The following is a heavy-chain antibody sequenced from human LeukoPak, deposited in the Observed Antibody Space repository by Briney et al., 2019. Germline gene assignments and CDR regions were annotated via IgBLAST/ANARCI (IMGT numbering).Heavy chain of an antibody. CDR2: IWYDGRNK. J-gene: IGHJ4*02. CDR1: GFTFSSYG. D-gene: IGHD1-26*01. Sequence: PGGSLRLSCAASGFTFSSYGMHWVRQAPGKGLEWVAVIWYDGRNKYYADSVKGRFTISRDNTMNTLYLHMNSLSAEDTAVYYCAREVGVSTPYFDYWGQGTLVTVSS. CDR3: AREVGVSTPYFDY. V-gene: IGHV3-33*01.